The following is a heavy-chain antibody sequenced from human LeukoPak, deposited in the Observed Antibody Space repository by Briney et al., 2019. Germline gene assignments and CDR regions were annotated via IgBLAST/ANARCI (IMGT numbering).Heavy chain of an antibody. V-gene: IGHV1-46*01. Sequence: GASVKVSCKASGYTFASYYMHGVRQARGQGLEWMGIINPSGGSTSYAQKFQGRVTMTRDMSTSTVYMELSSLRSEDTAVYYCARENGGGYHDYWGQGTLVTVSS. J-gene: IGHJ4*02. CDR3: ARENGGGYHDY. D-gene: IGHD5-12*01. CDR2: INPSGGST. CDR1: GYTFASYY.